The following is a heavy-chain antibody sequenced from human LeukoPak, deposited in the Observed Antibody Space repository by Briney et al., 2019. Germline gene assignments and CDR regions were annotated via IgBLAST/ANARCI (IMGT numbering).Heavy chain of an antibody. V-gene: IGHV3-21*01. J-gene: IGHJ4*02. CDR3: AREIQLWSRGHFDY. CDR1: GFTFSSYS. CDR2: ISSSSSYI. D-gene: IGHD5-18*01. Sequence: GSLRLSCAASGFTFSSYSMNWVRQAPGKGLEWVSSISSSSSYIYYADSVKGRFTISRDNAKNSLYLQMNSLRAEDTAVYYCAREIQLWSRGHFDYWGQGTLVTVSS.